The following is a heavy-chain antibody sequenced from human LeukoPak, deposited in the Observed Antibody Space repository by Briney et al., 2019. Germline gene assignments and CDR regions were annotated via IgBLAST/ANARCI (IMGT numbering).Heavy chain of an antibody. CDR3: ARFAAALDGEESSVDY. J-gene: IGHJ4*02. V-gene: IGHV4-59*11. CDR1: GGSISGHY. Sequence: SETLSLTCTVSGGSISGHYWSWIRQPPGKGLEWIGYIHYTGRTDYSPSLKSRVSLSVDLSKNQFSLELTSVTAADTAIYFCARFAAALDGEESSVDYWGQGTLVTVSS. CDR2: IHYTGRT. D-gene: IGHD2-2*01.